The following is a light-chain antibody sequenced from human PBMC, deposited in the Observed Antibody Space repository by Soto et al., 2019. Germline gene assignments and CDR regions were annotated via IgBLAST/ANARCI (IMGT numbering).Light chain of an antibody. Sequence: EIVMMQSPATLSVSPGGRATLSCRASQSISDTLAWYQQKPGQAPRLLIHGASTRATGFPGRFSGSGSGTDFTLTISSLQSENFAVYYCQQYNNWPWTFGQGTKVEIK. CDR2: GAS. CDR3: QQYNNWPWT. V-gene: IGKV3-15*01. CDR1: QSISDT. J-gene: IGKJ1*01.